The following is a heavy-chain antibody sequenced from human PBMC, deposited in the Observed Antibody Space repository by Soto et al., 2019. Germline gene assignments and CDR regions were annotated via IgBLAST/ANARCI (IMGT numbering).Heavy chain of an antibody. CDR1: CASLSSFY. Sequence: QVQLQEAGPSLVKPSETLSLTCPVSCASLSSFYWNWIRQPPGKGLEWIGYMQDSGSTSYNPSLKSRVTISVDTSRNQLSLKLTSVTAADTAVYYCAAPPRYWGQGILVTVSS. V-gene: IGHV4-59*01. CDR3: AAPPRY. CDR2: MQDSGST. D-gene: IGHD6-6*01. J-gene: IGHJ4*02.